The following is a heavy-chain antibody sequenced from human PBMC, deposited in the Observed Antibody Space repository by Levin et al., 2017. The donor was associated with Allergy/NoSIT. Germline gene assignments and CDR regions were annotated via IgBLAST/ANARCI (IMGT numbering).Heavy chain of an antibody. CDR3: ARVGRSFYSNYEDYYYYGMDV. J-gene: IGHJ6*02. V-gene: IGHV1-46*01. CDR2: INPSGGST. CDR1: GYTFTSYY. D-gene: IGHD4-11*01. Sequence: VASVKVSCKASGYTFTSYYMHWVRQAPGQGLEWMGIINPSGGSTSYAQKFQGRVTMTRDTSTSTVYMELSSLRSEDTAVYYCARVGRSFYSNYEDYYYYGMDVWGQGTTVTVSS.